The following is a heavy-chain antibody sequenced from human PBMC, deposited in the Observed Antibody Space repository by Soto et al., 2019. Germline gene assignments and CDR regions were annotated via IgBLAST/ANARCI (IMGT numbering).Heavy chain of an antibody. CDR3: ARVERGTATTVVDAFDI. J-gene: IGHJ3*02. CDR1: GGSVSSGSYY. Sequence: QVQLQQWGAGLLKPSETLSLTCAVYGGSVSSGSYYWSWIRQPPGKGLEWIGEMSQSGGSHFNPSLKSRVTISVNTSKNQFSLKPSSVTAADTALYYCARVERGTATTVVDAFDIWGPGTMVTVSS. D-gene: IGHD1-1*01. CDR2: MSQSGGS. V-gene: IGHV4-34*01.